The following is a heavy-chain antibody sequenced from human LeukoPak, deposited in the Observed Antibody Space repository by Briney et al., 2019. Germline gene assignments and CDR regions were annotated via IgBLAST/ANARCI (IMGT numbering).Heavy chain of an antibody. D-gene: IGHD3-16*01. CDR3: ASWSGGIDY. CDR2: INSAGSTT. V-gene: IGHV3-74*01. CDR1: GFTFSSYW. Sequence: GGSLRLSCAASGFTFSSYWMHWVRQGPGKGLVWVSRINSAGSTTTYADSVKGRFTISRDNAKNTLYLQMNSLRDEDTAVYYCASWSGGIDYWGQGTLVTVSS. J-gene: IGHJ4*02.